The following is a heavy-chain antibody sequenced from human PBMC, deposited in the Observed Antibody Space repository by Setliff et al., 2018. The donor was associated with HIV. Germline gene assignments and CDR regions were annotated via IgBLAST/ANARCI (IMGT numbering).Heavy chain of an antibody. J-gene: IGHJ3*02. CDR1: GRSISSYY. V-gene: IGHV4-59*08. Sequence: ETLSLTCTVSGRSISSYYWSWIRQPPGKGLEWIGYIHYSGSPNYNPSLKSRVTISVDTSKNQFSLKLSSVTAADTAVYYCARHMGRAYYDYAGGSYRRGDAFDIWGLGTMVTVSS. CDR3: ARHMGRAYYDYAGGSYRRGDAFDI. D-gene: IGHD3-16*02. CDR2: IHYSGSP.